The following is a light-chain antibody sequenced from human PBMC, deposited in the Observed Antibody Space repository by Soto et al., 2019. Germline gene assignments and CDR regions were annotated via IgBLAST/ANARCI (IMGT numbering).Light chain of an antibody. V-gene: IGKV2-28*01. CDR2: LGS. J-gene: IGKJ4*01. CDR1: QSLLHSNGYNY. CDR3: MQALQTPS. Sequence: DTVMTQSPLSLSVTPGEPASISCRSSQSLLHSNGYNYLDWYLQKPGQSPQLLIYLGSFRAAGVPDRFSGSGSGTDFTLKISRVGAADVGVYYCMQALQTPSFGGGTKVEIK.